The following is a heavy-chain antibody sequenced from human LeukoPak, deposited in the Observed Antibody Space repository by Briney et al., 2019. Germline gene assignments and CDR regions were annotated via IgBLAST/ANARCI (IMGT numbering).Heavy chain of an antibody. V-gene: IGHV1-69*05. CDR2: IIPIFGTA. J-gene: IGHJ4*02. CDR1: GGTFSSYA. Sequence: SVKVSCKASGGTFSSYAISWVRQAPGQGLEWMGGIIPIFGTANYAQKFQGRVTITTDESTSTAYMELSRLRSDDTAVYYCAREGSGYYYPLDYWGQGTLVTVSS. D-gene: IGHD3-22*01. CDR3: AREGSGYYYPLDY.